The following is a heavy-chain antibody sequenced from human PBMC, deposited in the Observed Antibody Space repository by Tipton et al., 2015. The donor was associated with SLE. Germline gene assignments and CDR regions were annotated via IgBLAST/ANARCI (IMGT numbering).Heavy chain of an antibody. Sequence: SLRLSCAASGFTVSSNYMSWIRQAPGKGLEWVSFISTSGSTIYYADSVKGRFTISRDNAKNSLYLQMNSLRAEDTAVYYCARDNDSGNGAFDIWGQGTMVTVSS. D-gene: IGHD1-1*01. CDR1: GFTVSSNY. V-gene: IGHV3-11*04. J-gene: IGHJ3*02. CDR2: ISTSGSTI. CDR3: ARDNDSGNGAFDI.